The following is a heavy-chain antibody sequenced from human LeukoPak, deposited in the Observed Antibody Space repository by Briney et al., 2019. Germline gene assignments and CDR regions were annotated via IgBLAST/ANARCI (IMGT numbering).Heavy chain of an antibody. J-gene: IGHJ6*02. CDR2: IYHSGST. Sequence: SGTLSLTCAVSGVSIKSNNWWSWVRQPPGKGLEWIGEIYHSGSTNYNPSLESRVTVSVDKSKNQFSLDLSSVTAADTAVYYCARFCGSTSWYSGYYYGIDVWGQGTTVTVSS. CDR1: GVSIKSNNW. V-gene: IGHV4-4*02. D-gene: IGHD2-2*01. CDR3: ARFCGSTSWYSGYYYGIDV.